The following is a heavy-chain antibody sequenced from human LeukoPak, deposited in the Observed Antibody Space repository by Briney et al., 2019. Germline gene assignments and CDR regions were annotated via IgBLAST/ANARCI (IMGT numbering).Heavy chain of an antibody. CDR2: ISSSSTI. CDR1: GFTFSSYS. D-gene: IGHD3-16*01. Sequence: PGGSLRLSCAASGFTFSSYSMNWVRQAPGKGLEWVSYISSSSTIYYADSVKGRFTISRDNFKNTVSLQLNSLRAEDTAMYYCAKDDDWGRFNHWGQGTLVTVSS. V-gene: IGHV3-48*01. J-gene: IGHJ1*01. CDR3: AKDDDWGRFNH.